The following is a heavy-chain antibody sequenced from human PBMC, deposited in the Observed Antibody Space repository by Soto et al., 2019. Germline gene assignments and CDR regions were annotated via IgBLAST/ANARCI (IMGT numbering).Heavy chain of an antibody. CDR2: INAGNGNT. CDR1: GYTFTSYA. CDR3: AKEHCSGGSCYYQRYNWFDP. D-gene: IGHD2-15*01. Sequence: GASVKVSCKASGYTFTSYAMHWVRQAPGQRLEWMGWINAGNGNTKYSQKFQGRVTITRDTSASTAYMELSSLRSEDTAVYYCAKEHCSGGSCYYQRYNWFDPWGQGTLVTVSS. V-gene: IGHV1-3*01. J-gene: IGHJ5*02.